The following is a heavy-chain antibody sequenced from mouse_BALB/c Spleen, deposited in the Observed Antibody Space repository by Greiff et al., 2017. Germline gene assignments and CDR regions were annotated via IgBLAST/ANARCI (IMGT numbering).Heavy chain of an antibody. CDR1: GFNIKDYY. CDR2: IDPENGDT. J-gene: IGHJ4*01. V-gene: IGHV14-4*02. Sequence: EVKLQESGAELVRSGASVKLSCTASGFNIKDYYMHWVKQRPEQGLEWIGWIDPENGDTEYAPKFPGKATMTADTPSNTAYLQLSSLTSEDTAVYYCNPRGGNEGAMDYWGQGTSVTVSS. CDR3: NPRGGNEGAMDY. D-gene: IGHD2-1*01.